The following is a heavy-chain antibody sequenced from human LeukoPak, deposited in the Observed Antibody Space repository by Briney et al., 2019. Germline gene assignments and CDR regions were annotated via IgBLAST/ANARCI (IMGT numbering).Heavy chain of an antibody. J-gene: IGHJ4*02. V-gene: IGHV1-2*02. Sequence: ASVKVSCKASGYTFTGYYMHWVRQAPGQGLEWMGWINPNSGDTKYSQNFQGRVTMSWDTSISTAYMELNRLTSDDTAVYYCARDYDILTVYFSPPDYWGQGTLVTVSS. D-gene: IGHD3-9*01. CDR3: ARDYDILTVYFSPPDY. CDR1: GYTFTGYY. CDR2: INPNSGDT.